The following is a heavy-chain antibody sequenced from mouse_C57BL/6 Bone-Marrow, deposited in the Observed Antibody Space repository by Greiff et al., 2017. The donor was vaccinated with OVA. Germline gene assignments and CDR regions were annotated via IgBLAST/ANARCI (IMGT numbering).Heavy chain of an antibody. CDR3: ARPGYYYGSLQDWYFDV. D-gene: IGHD1-1*01. CDR1: GFTFSDYG. J-gene: IGHJ1*03. Sequence: EVHLVESGGGLVKPGGSLKLSCAASGFTFSDYGMHWVRQAPEKGLEWVAYISSGSSTIYYADTVKGRFTISRDNAKNTLFLQMTSLRSEDTAMYYCARPGYYYGSLQDWYFDVWGTGTTVTVSS. CDR2: ISSGSSTI. V-gene: IGHV5-17*01.